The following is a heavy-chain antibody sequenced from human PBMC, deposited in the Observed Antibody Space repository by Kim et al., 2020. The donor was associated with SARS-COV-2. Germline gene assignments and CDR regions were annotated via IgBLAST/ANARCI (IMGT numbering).Heavy chain of an antibody. V-gene: IGHV3-30*02. CDR3: AKVHYYDSSGYLDY. J-gene: IGHJ4*02. Sequence: ADSVECRFTISRDNSKNTLYLQMNSLRAEDTAVYYCAKVHYYDSSGYLDYWGQGTLVTVSS. D-gene: IGHD3-22*01.